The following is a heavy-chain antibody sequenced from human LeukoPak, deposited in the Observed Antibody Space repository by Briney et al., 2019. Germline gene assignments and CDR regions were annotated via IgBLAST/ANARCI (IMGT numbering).Heavy chain of an antibody. V-gene: IGHV3-73*01. CDR3: TIGYCSSTSCHLGY. J-gene: IGHJ4*02. D-gene: IGHD2-2*01. CDR2: IRSKANSYAT. CDR1: GFTFSGSA. Sequence: GGSLRLSCAASGFTFSGSAMHWVRQASGKGLEWVGRIRSKANSYATAYAASVKGRFTISRDDSKNTAYLQMNSLKTEDTAVYYCTIGYCSSTSCHLGYWGQGTLVTVSS.